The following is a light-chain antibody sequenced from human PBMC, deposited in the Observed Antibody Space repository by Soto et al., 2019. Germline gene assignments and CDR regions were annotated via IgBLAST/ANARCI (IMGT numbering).Light chain of an antibody. CDR3: MQGTRLYT. J-gene: IGKJ2*01. Sequence: DVVMTQSPLSLPVTLGQPASISCRSSQSLVYSDGYTYLSWFQQRPGQSPRRLIYKVSNRDSGVPDRFSGSGSGTDFTLKISRVEAEDVGVYYCMQGTRLYTFGQGTKLEIK. V-gene: IGKV2-30*01. CDR1: QSLVYSDGYTY. CDR2: KVS.